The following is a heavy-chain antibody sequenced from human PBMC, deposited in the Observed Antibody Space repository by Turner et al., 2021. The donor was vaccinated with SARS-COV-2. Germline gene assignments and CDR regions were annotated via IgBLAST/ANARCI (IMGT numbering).Heavy chain of an antibody. V-gene: IGHV4-39*01. D-gene: IGHD3-22*01. J-gene: IGHJ2*01. Sequence: QLHLQESGPGLVQPSETLSLPCTVSAGSLSSSSYYWGWIRQPPGKGLEWIGRIYYSGSTYYNPSMKRRVTISVDTSKNQFALKLSSVTAADTAVDYCARHPYYYDSSGLYWYFDLWGRGTLVTVSS. CDR2: IYYSGST. CDR1: AGSLSSSSYY. CDR3: ARHPYYYDSSGLYWYFDL.